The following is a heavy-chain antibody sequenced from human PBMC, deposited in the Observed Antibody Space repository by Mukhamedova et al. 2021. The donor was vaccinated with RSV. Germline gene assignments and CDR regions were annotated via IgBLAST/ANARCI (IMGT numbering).Heavy chain of an antibody. D-gene: IGHD3-22*01. J-gene: IGHJ4*02. CDR3: AKTVTMIVVVRTAYFDY. Sequence: TISRDNSKNTLYLQMNSLRAEDTAVYYCAKTVTMIVVVRTAYFDYWGQGTLVTVSS. V-gene: IGHV3-23*01.